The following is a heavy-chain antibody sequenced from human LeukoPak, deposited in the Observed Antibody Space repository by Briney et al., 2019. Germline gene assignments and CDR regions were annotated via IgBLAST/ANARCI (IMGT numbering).Heavy chain of an antibody. V-gene: IGHV3-23*01. CDR2: ISGSGGTT. D-gene: IGHD3-9*01. CDR3: ARSDEYYDILTGYYSD. J-gene: IGHJ4*02. CDR1: GLTFSNYA. Sequence: TGGSLRLSCTASGLTFSNYAMSWVRQAPGKGLEWVSAISGSGGTTYCADSVKGRFTISRDNSKNTLYLQMNSLRAEDTAVYYCARSDEYYDILTGYYSDWGQGTLVTVSS.